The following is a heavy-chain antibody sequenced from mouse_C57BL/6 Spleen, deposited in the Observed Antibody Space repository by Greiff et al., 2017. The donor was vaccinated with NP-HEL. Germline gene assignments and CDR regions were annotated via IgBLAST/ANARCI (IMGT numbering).Heavy chain of an antibody. CDR2: ISYDGSN. J-gene: IGHJ4*01. CDR3: AREYYYAMDY. V-gene: IGHV3-6*01. Sequence: VQLKESGPGLVKPSQSLSLTCSVTGYSITSGYYWNWIRQFPGNKLEWMGYISYDGSNNYNQSLKNRISITRDTSMNQFFLKLNSVTTEDTATYYCAREYYYAMDYWGQETSVTVSS. CDR1: GYSITSGYY.